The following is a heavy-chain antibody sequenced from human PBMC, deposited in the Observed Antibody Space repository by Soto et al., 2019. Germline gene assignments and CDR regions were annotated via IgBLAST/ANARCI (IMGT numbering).Heavy chain of an antibody. CDR1: GFTFNNKW. CDR3: ARGGAMGVDY. V-gene: IGHV3-74*01. J-gene: IGHJ4*02. D-gene: IGHD1-26*01. CDR2: IDGYSTTT. Sequence: EVQLVEAGGGLVQPGGSLRLSCTASGFTFNNKWMHWVRQAPGKGLVWVSRIDGYSTTTNYADSVTGRFTISRDNAKNTVFLHVNSLTDEDTAVYYCARGGAMGVDYWGQGTLVTVSS.